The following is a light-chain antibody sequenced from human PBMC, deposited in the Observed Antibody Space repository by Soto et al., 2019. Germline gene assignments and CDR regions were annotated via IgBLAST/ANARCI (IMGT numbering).Light chain of an antibody. CDR1: SSDVGGYNY. Sequence: QSALTQPASVSASPGQSITMSCTGTSSDVGGYNYVSWYQQHPGKAPKLIIYEVNNRPSGVSNRFSGSKSGNTASLTISGLQPEDEADYYCTSYTSRNTYFFGSGTKVTVL. CDR2: EVN. J-gene: IGLJ1*01. CDR3: TSYTSRNTYF. V-gene: IGLV2-14*01.